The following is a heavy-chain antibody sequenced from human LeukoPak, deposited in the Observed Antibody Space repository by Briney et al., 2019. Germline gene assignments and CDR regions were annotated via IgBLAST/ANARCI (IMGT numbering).Heavy chain of an antibody. V-gene: IGHV3-53*01. D-gene: IGHD2-2*03. CDR3: ARAAWIDYYYYMDV. CDR1: GFTVSRNY. CDR2: IYSSGTT. J-gene: IGHJ6*03. Sequence: GGSLRLSCAASGFTVSRNYMTWVRQAPGKGLEWVSVIYSSGTTYYADSVKGRFTISRDNSKNTLYLQMNSLRAEDTAVYYCARAAWIDYYYYMDVWGKGTTVTISS.